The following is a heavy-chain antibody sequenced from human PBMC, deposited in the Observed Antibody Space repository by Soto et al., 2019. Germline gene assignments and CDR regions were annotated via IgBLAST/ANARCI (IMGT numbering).Heavy chain of an antibody. V-gene: IGHV4-39*01. CDR2: IYYSGST. D-gene: IGHD3-10*01. CDR1: GGSISSSIYY. Sequence: SETLFLTYTVSGGSISSSIYYGGWIPQHPGKGLEWIGSIYYSGSTYYNPSLKSRVTISVDTSKNQFSLKLSSVTAADTAVYYCARRRIWFGELISYYYYGMDVWGQGTTVT. CDR3: ARRRIWFGELISYYYYGMDV. J-gene: IGHJ6*02.